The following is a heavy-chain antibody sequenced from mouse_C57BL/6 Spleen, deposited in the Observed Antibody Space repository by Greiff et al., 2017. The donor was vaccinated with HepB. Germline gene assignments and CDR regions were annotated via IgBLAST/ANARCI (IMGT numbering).Heavy chain of an antibody. CDR3: ARQNYYDYDVGGYYAMDY. J-gene: IGHJ4*01. Sequence: QVQLQQPGAELVMPGASVKLSCKASGYTFTSYWMHWVKQRPGQGLEWIGEIDPSDSYTNYNQKFKGKSTLTVDKSSSTAYMQLSSRTSEDSAVYYCARQNYYDYDVGGYYAMDYWGQGTSVTVSS. CDR1: GYTFTSYW. D-gene: IGHD2-4*01. CDR2: IDPSDSYT. V-gene: IGHV1-69*01.